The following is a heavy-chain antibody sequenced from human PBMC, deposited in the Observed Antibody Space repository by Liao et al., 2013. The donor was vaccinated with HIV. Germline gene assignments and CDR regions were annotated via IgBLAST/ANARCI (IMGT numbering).Heavy chain of an antibody. J-gene: IGHJ5*02. CDR3: ARSRIVGATGGWFDP. Sequence: QVQLQQWGAGLLKPSETLSLTCAVYGGSFSSYYWSWIRQPPGKGLEWIGYIYYSETTNYNPSLKSRVTISVDTSTNQFFLRLSSVTAADTAVYYCARSRIVGATGGWFDPWGQGTLVTVSS. V-gene: IGHV4-34*11. D-gene: IGHD1-26*01. CDR1: GGSFSSYY. CDR2: IYYSETT.